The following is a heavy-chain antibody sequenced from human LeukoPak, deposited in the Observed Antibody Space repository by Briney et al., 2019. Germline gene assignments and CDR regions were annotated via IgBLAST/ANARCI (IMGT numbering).Heavy chain of an antibody. D-gene: IGHD5-18*01. CDR1: GFTFSSYA. CDR3: AKDLGYPGYFDY. V-gene: IGHV3-23*01. J-gene: IGHJ4*02. Sequence: PGASLRLSCAASGFTFSSYAMSWVRQAPGKGLEWVSAISSSGGSTYYADSVKGRFTISRGNSKNTLYLQMNSLRAEDTAVYYCAKDLGYPGYFDYWGQGTLVTVSS. CDR2: ISSSGGST.